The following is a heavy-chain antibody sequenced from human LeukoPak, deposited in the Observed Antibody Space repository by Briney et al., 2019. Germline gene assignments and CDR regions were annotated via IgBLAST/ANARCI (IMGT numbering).Heavy chain of an antibody. V-gene: IGHV3-48*03. Sequence: GGSLRLSCAASGFTFSSYEMNWVRQAPGKGLEWVSYISSSGSTIYYADSVKGRFTISRDNAKNTLYLQMNSLRAEDTAVYFCAREVASAAFDYWGQGTPVTVSS. CDR1: GFTFSSYE. J-gene: IGHJ4*02. CDR3: AREVASAAFDY. CDR2: ISSSGSTI. D-gene: IGHD5-12*01.